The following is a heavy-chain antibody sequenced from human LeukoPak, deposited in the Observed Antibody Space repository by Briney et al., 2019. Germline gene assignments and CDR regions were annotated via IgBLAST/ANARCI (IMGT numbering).Heavy chain of an antibody. Sequence: GGSLRLSCAASGFTFDDYAMHWVRQAPGKGLEWISLISGDGGSTYYADSVKGRFTISRDNSKNSLYLQMNSLRIEDTALYYCAKSQGYCSSTSCRPYSSSWPFNYWGQGTLVTVSS. V-gene: IGHV3-43*02. CDR1: GFTFDDYA. J-gene: IGHJ4*02. D-gene: IGHD2-2*01. CDR2: ISGDGGST. CDR3: AKSQGYCSSTSCRPYSSSWPFNY.